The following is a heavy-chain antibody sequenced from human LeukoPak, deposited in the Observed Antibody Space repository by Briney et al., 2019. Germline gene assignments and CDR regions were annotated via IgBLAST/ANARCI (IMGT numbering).Heavy chain of an antibody. V-gene: IGHV1-2*02. J-gene: IGHJ4*02. CDR2: INPKSGGT. D-gene: IGHD3-22*01. CDR3: ARGGSDSSGDYPRDFDY. CDR1: GYTFTDYY. Sequence: ASVKVSCKASGYTFTDYYVHWVRQAPGQGLEWMGWINPKSGGTNYAQKFQGRVTMTRDTSISTAYMELSRLISDDTAVYYCARGGSDSSGDYPRDFDYWGQGTLVTVSS.